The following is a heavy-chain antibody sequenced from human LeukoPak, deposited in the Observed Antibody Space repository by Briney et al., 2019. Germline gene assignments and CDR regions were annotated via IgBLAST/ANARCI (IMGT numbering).Heavy chain of an antibody. J-gene: IGHJ3*02. CDR2: IYYSGST. CDR3: ARGGNWNYAFDI. V-gene: IGHV4-59*01. Sequence: SETLSLTCAVYGGSFSSYYWSWIRQPPGKGLEWIGYIYYSGSTNYNPSLKSRVTMSVDTSKNQFSLKLSSVTAADTAVYYCARGGNWNYAFDIWGQGTMVTVSS. CDR1: GGSFSSYY. D-gene: IGHD1-7*01.